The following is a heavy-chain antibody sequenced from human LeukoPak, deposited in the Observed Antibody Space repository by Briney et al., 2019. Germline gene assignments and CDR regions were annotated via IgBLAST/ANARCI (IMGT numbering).Heavy chain of an antibody. D-gene: IGHD3-22*01. J-gene: IGHJ4*02. CDR2: IHPSGTL. CDR3: SRGLDSRKLGY. CDR1: GASFSSGDQY. Sequence: SETLSLTCTVSGASFSSGDQYWNWIRQSPGKGLEWIGSIHPSGTLYNNPSLESRVTMSMDTSKNQFSLNLNSVTAADTAVYFCSRGLDSRKLGYWGQGTLVTVSS. V-gene: IGHV4-31*03.